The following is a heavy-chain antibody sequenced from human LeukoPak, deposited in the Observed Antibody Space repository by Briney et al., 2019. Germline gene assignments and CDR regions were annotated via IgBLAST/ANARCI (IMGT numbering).Heavy chain of an antibody. CDR2: INHSGST. CDR1: GGSFSGYY. CDR3: ARDHSSSWYGEVGFDY. J-gene: IGHJ4*02. D-gene: IGHD6-13*01. Sequence: PSETLSLTCAVYGGSFSGYYWSWIRQPPGKGLEWIGEINHSGSTNYNPSLKSRVTISVDTSKNQFSLKLSSVTAADTAVYYCARDHSSSWYGEVGFDYWGQETLVTVSS. V-gene: IGHV4-34*01.